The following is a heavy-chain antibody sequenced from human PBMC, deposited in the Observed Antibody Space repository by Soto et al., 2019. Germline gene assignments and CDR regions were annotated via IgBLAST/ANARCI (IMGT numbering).Heavy chain of an antibody. D-gene: IGHD6-13*01. CDR2: ISYDGSDK. CDR3: ARAPVAAAWTVDMDV. V-gene: IGHV3-30*03. J-gene: IGHJ6*02. Sequence: GGSLRLSCAASGFTFSSYGMHWVRQAPGKGLEWVAVISYDGSDKDYADSVKGRFTISRENSKNTLYLQMNSLRAEDTAVYYCARAPVAAAWTVDMDVWGQGTTVTVSS. CDR1: GFTFSSYG.